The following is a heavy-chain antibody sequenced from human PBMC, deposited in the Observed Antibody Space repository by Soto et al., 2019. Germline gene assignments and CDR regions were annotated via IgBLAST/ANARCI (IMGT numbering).Heavy chain of an antibody. Sequence: EVQLVQSGAEVKKPGESLRISCKGSGYSFTSYWISWVRQMPGKGLEWMGRIDPSDSYTNYSPSFQGHVTISADKSISTADLQCSSPKASDTAMYYCARRAWLHVSLEAFDIWGQGTMVTVSS. J-gene: IGHJ3*02. V-gene: IGHV5-10-1*01. CDR3: ARRAWLHVSLEAFDI. CDR1: GYSFTSYW. D-gene: IGHD5-12*01. CDR2: IDPSDSYT.